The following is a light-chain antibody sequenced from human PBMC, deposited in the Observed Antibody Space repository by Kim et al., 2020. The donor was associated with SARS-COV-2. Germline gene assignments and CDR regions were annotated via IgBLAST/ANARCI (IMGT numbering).Light chain of an antibody. CDR2: GAS. CDR1: QSVTNNY. CDR3: QQYGSSPR. Sequence: LSPGERATLTGRASQSVTNNYLAWYQQKPGQTPRLLIYGASSRATGIPDRFSGSGSGTDFTLTISRLEPEDFAVYYCQQYGSSPRFGGGTKVDIK. J-gene: IGKJ4*01. V-gene: IGKV3-20*01.